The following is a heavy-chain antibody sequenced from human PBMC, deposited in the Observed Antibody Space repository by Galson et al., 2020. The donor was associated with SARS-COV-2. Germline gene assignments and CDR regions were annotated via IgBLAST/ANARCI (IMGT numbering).Heavy chain of an antibody. J-gene: IGHJ6*02. V-gene: IGHV1-24*01. Sequence: SVKVSCKVSGYTLTELYMHWVRQAHAKGHEWMGGFDPDDGETIYPQKLQGRDTMTEDTSTDTAYMELSSLRSEDTAVYYCATVHAAREYYDILTGYYKRLEYYYGMDVWGQGTTVIVSS. CDR2: FDPDDGET. CDR1: GYTLTELY. CDR3: ATVHAAREYYDILTGYYKRLEYYYGMDV. D-gene: IGHD3-9*01.